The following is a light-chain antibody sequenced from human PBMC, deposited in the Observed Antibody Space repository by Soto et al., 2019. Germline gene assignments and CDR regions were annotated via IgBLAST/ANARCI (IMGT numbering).Light chain of an antibody. CDR1: QGIRDD. J-gene: IGKJ1*01. CDR3: LQYNSYPWT. CDR2: AAS. Sequence: QRTQSPYSLTASVGDRVTITCRASQGIRDDLGCAHQKPGKAPTRLIYAASSLQSGGPSRCSGSGSGTEFTLTISSLQPEDVATYYCLQYNSYPWTFGQGTKVDIK. V-gene: IGKV1-17*01.